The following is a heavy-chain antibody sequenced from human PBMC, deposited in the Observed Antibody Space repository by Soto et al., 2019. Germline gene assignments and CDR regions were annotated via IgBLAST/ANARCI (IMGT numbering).Heavy chain of an antibody. V-gene: IGHV3-30*04. CDR2: ISFAGNNK. J-gene: IGHJ4*02. D-gene: IGHD2-15*01. CDR3: ARDRQKALVVVAATGGFDY. Sequence: GGSLRLSCAASGFTFSSYAMSWVRQAPGKGLEWVAFISFAGNNKYYAGSVKGRFTISRDNSNNMVYLEMNSLRPDDTAVYYCARDRQKALVVVAATGGFDYWGQGTPVTVSS. CDR1: GFTFSSYA.